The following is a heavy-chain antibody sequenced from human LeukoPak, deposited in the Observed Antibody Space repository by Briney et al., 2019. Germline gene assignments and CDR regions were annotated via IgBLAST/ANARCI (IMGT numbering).Heavy chain of an antibody. CDR2: IIPIFGTA. V-gene: IGHV1-69*05. CDR1: GGTFSSYA. Sequence: SVKVSCKASGGTFSSYAISWVRQDPGQGLEWMGRIIPIFGTANYAQKFQGRVTITTDESTSTAYMELSSLRSEDTAVYYCARDVLRDGYNFYYFDYWGQGTLVTVSS. CDR3: ARDVLRDGYNFYYFDY. J-gene: IGHJ4*02. D-gene: IGHD5-24*01.